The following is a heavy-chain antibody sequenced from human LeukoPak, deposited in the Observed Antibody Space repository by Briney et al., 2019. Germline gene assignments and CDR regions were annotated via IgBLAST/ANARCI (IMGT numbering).Heavy chain of an antibody. CDR1: GYTFTGYY. J-gene: IGHJ4*02. Sequence: ASVKVSCKASGYTFTGYYMHWVRQAPGQGLEWMGWFNPNSGGTNYAQKFQGRVTMTRDTSISTAYMELSRLRSDDTAVYYCARQVVPAAIKTLDYWGQGTLVTVSS. CDR2: FNPNSGGT. D-gene: IGHD2-2*01. V-gene: IGHV1-2*02. CDR3: ARQVVPAAIKTLDY.